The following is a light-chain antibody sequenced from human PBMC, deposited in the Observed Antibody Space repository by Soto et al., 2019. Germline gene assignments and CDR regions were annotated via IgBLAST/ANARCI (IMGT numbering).Light chain of an antibody. Sequence: EIVLTQSPGTLSLSPGERATLSCRASQSVSSSYLAWYQQKPGQAPRLLIFGASSRATGIPDRFRGSGSGTDVTVTISRLEPEDCAVYCCQQYGSSPYTCGQGTKLEIK. CDR1: QSVSSSY. J-gene: IGKJ2*01. CDR2: GAS. CDR3: QQYGSSPYT. V-gene: IGKV3-20*01.